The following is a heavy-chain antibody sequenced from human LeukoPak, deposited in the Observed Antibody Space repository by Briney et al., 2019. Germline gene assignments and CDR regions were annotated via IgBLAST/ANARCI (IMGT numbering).Heavy chain of an antibody. CDR1: GFTFDNYS. V-gene: IGHV3-21*06. Sequence: GGSLRLSCAASGFTFDNYSMNWVRQAPGKGLEWVSSISSSGFLRYYADSLKGRFTISRDNTKNSLYLQMDSLRAEDTAIYYCAELGITMIGGVWGKGTTVTISS. CDR2: ISSSGFLR. CDR3: AELGITMIGGV. D-gene: IGHD3-10*02. J-gene: IGHJ6*04.